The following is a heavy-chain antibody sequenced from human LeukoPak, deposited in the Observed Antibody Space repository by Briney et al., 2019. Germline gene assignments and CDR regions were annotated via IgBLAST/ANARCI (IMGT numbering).Heavy chain of an antibody. J-gene: IGHJ4*02. V-gene: IGHV3-30*02. Sequence: PGGSLRLSCAASGFTFSSYGMHWVRQAPGKGLEWVAFIRYDGSNKYYADSVKGRFTISRDNSKNTLYLQMNSLRAEDTAVYYCARDLRQAGWVFDYWGQGTLVTVSS. CDR3: ARDLRQAGWVFDY. CDR1: GFTFSSYG. D-gene: IGHD6-19*01. CDR2: IRYDGSNK.